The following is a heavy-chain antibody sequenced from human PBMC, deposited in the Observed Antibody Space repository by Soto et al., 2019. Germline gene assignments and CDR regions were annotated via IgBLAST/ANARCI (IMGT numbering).Heavy chain of an antibody. Sequence: SVKVSCKASAASFSTYAISWVRQAPGQGLEWVGGIIPIFGTANYAQKFQGRVTITADESTSTAYMELSSLRSEDTAVYYCARAAYSYGTAYLSYYYGMDVWGQGTTVTVSS. J-gene: IGHJ6*02. V-gene: IGHV1-69*13. CDR3: ARAAYSYGTAYLSYYYGMDV. D-gene: IGHD5-18*01. CDR1: AASFSTYA. CDR2: IIPIFGTA.